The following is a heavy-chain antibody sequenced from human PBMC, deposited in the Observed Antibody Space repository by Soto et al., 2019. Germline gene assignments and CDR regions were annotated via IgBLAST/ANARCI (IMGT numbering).Heavy chain of an antibody. CDR3: ARKFAPEFYDS. D-gene: IGHD3-10*01. CDR1: GSRYSTYW. Sequence: RGQSLKLSCLGSGSRYSTYWIARVRPKPVKGLEWLWIIYPGDSDTKYSPAFQGQATLSADKSTKTADLQWTSLEASDTAMYYCARKFAPEFYDSWGQGTLVTVTS. J-gene: IGHJ4*02. CDR2: IYPGDSDT. V-gene: IGHV5-51*01.